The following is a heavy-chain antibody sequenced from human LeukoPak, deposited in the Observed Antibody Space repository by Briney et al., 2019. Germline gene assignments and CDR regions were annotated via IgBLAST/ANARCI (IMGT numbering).Heavy chain of an antibody. CDR2: INWNGGNT. D-gene: IGHD6-13*01. CDR1: GFTYDDYG. CDR3: ARIRRGSSSWYYFDS. V-gene: IGHV3-20*04. Sequence: GGSLRLSCAVSGFTYDDYGMSWVRQAPGKGLEWVSGINWNGGNTVYADSVKGRFTISRDNAKNSLYLQMNSLRAEDTALYYCARIRRGSSSWYYFDSWGQGTLVTVSS. J-gene: IGHJ4*02.